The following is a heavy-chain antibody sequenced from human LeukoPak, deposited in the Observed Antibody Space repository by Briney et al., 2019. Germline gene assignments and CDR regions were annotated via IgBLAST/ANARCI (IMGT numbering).Heavy chain of an antibody. CDR3: SKGANIGGDYGVFDH. CDR2: TNGGGDYT. J-gene: IGHJ4*02. CDR1: GFSFSSYG. Sequence: GGSLRLSCAASGFSFSSYGMHWVRQAPGKGLEWVSSTNGGGDYTYYADSVRGRFSISRDNSDHTVYLQMSSLRADDTAVYYCSKGANIGGDYGVFDHWGQGTLVTVSS. D-gene: IGHD4-17*01. V-gene: IGHV3-23*01.